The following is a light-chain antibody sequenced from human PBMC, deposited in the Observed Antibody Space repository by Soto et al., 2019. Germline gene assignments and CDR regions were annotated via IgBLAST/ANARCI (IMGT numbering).Light chain of an antibody. CDR3: QQRSNWTLT. CDR1: QSVSSY. V-gene: IGKV3-11*01. Sequence: EIVLTQSAATLSLSPGERATRSCRASQSVSSYLAWYQQKPGQAPRLLIYDASNTATGIPARFSGSGSGTDFTLTISSLEPEDFAVYYCQQRSNWTLTFGGGTKVDIK. CDR2: DAS. J-gene: IGKJ4*01.